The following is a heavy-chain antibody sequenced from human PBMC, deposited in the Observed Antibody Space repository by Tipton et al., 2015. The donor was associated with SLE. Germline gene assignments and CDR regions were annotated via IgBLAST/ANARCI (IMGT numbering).Heavy chain of an antibody. Sequence: TLSLTCTVSDASLSSTSFYWGWVRQPPWKGLEWIGRIFYSGNTYYNPSLKSRVTTSVDTSKNQFSLKLSSVTAADTALYYCARDQTVAGTFDYWGQGTLVTVSS. CDR1: DASLSSTSFY. CDR2: IFYSGNT. D-gene: IGHD6-19*01. J-gene: IGHJ4*02. CDR3: ARDQTVAGTFDY. V-gene: IGHV4-39*07.